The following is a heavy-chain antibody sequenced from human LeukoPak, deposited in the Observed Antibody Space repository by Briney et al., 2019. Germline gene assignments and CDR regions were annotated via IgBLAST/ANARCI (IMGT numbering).Heavy chain of an antibody. CDR3: AREGAYNWNDGHYFDY. CDR1: GGSFSGYY. CDR2: INHSGST. V-gene: IGHV4-34*01. Sequence: SEALSLTCAVYGGSFSGYYWSWIRQPPGKGLEWIGGINHSGSTNYNPSLKSRVTISVDTSKNQFSLKLSSVTAEDTAVYYCAREGAYNWNDGHYFDYWGQGTLVTVSS. D-gene: IGHD1-20*01. J-gene: IGHJ4*02.